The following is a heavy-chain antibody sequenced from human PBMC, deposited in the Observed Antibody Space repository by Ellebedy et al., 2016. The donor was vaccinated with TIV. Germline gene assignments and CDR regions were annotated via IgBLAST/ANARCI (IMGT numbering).Heavy chain of an antibody. CDR3: APGGTTTVKKGFGY. CDR2: ISNDGRSK. CDR1: GFTFSSYG. D-gene: IGHD4-17*01. V-gene: IGHV3-30*03. Sequence: PGGSLRLSCAASGFTFSSYGMHWVRQAPGKGLEWVAVISNDGRSKKHADSVKGRFTSSRDNPKSTLYLQMDSLRADDTAVYYCAPGGTTTVKKGFGYWGQGTLVTVSS. J-gene: IGHJ4*02.